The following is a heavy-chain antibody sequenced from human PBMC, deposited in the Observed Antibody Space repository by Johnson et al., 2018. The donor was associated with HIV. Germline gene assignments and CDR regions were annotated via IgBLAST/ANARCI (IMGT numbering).Heavy chain of an antibody. J-gene: IGHJ3*02. CDR2: IWYDGSNK. CDR1: GFTFSSYG. D-gene: IGHD6-13*01. V-gene: IGHV3-33*01. CDR3: ARSIAAAGTDAFDI. Sequence: QVQLVESVGGVVQPGRSLRLSCAASGFTFSSYGMHWVRQAPGKWLEWVAVIWYDGSNKYYADSVKGRFTISRDNSRYTLYLQMNSLGAEDTAVYYCARSIAAAGTDAFDIWGQGTMVTVSS.